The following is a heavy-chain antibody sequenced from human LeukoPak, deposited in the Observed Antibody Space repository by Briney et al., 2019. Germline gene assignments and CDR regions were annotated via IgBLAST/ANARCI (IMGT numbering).Heavy chain of an antibody. D-gene: IGHD6-13*01. V-gene: IGHV4-59*01. J-gene: IGHJ1*01. CDR3: ARERYSSSWPRAEYFQH. Sequence: KPSETLSLTCTVSGGSISSYYWSWLRQPPGKGLEWLGYIYYSGSTNYNPSLKSRVTISVDTSKNQFSLKLSSVTAADTAVYYCARERYSSSWPRAEYFQHWGQGTLVTVSS. CDR1: GGSISSYY. CDR2: IYYSGST.